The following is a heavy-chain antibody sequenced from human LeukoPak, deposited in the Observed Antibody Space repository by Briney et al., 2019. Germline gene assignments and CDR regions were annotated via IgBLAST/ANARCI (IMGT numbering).Heavy chain of an antibody. CDR2: FDPEDGET. CDR1: GYTLTELS. J-gene: IGHJ4*02. Sequence: GASVKVSCKFSGYTLTELSMHWVRQAPGNGLEWKGGFDPEDGETIYAQKFQGRVTMTEDTSTDTAYMELSSLRSEDTAVYYCATDLSDSSSLGDYWGQGTLVTVSS. D-gene: IGHD6-13*01. CDR3: ATDLSDSSSLGDY. V-gene: IGHV1-24*01.